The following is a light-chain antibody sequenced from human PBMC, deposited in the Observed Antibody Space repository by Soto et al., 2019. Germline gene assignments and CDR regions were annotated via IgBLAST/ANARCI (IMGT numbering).Light chain of an antibody. V-gene: IGKV3D-15*01. Sequence: EVMMTPFPATMSVTTRATVALSCVASQSVRTNLAWYQQRPGQAPRLLIHYASTRARDIPARFSGSGSGTNFTLAISSLQSEDFAVYYCQQYADGPETFGQGTKG. J-gene: IGKJ1*01. CDR3: QQYADGPET. CDR1: QSVRTN. CDR2: YAS.